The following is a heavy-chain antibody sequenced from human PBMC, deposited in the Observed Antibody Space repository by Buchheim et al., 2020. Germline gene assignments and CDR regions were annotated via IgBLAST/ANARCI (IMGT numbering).Heavy chain of an antibody. CDR2: ISYDGSNK. V-gene: IGHV3-30-3*01. D-gene: IGHD6-19*01. CDR3: ARDFLQWLVPVGYYYYYYGMDV. J-gene: IGHJ6*02. Sequence: QVQLVESGGGVVQPGRSLRLSCAASGFTFSSYAMHWVRQAPGKGLEWVAVISYDGSNKYYADSVKGRFTISRDNSKNNLYLQMNSLRAEDTAVYYCARDFLQWLVPVGYYYYYYGMDVWGQGTT. CDR1: GFTFSSYA.